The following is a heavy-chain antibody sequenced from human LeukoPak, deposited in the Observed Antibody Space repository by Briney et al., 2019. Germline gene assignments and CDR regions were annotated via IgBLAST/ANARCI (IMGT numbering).Heavy chain of an antibody. CDR3: ARDSYGDANFDS. D-gene: IGHD4-17*01. J-gene: IGHJ4*02. V-gene: IGHV3-23*01. Sequence: GGTLRLSCAASGFTFSSYGMSWVRQAPGKGLEWVSIISGYGDTTYYTDSVRGRFTISRDNSKNTLYLQMNSLRAEDTAVYYCARDSYGDANFDSWGQGTLVTVSS. CDR1: GFTFSSYG. CDR2: ISGYGDTT.